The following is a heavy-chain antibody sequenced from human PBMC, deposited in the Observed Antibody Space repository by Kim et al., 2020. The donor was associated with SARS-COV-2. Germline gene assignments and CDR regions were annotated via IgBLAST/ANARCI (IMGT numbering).Heavy chain of an antibody. J-gene: IGHJ5*02. CDR3: ARRNFEYISGCPLCWCDP. Sequence: SETLSLTCTVSGGSIGRSSYYWAWIRQPPGKGLEWIATISVSGSTYYNPSLKIRLAISLDASTNQFSLKLNSVTAADTAVYYCARRNFEYISGCPLCWCDPWGQGTLVTVSS. V-gene: IGHV4-39*01. CDR1: GGSIGRSSYY. D-gene: IGHD6-19*01. CDR2: ISVSGST.